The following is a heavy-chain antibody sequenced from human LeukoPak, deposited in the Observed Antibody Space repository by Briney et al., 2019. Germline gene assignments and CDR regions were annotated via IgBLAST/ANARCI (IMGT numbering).Heavy chain of an antibody. Sequence: GGSLRLPCAASGFTFSNYWMHWVRQAPGKGLVWVSRINGDGSGTIYADSVKGRISISRDNAKNTLLLQMNSLRAEDTAVYYCARGGFYDLGSPIYWGQGTLVTVSS. CDR3: ARGGFYDLGSPIY. V-gene: IGHV3-74*01. J-gene: IGHJ4*02. CDR1: GFTFSNYW. CDR2: INGDGSGT. D-gene: IGHD3-10*01.